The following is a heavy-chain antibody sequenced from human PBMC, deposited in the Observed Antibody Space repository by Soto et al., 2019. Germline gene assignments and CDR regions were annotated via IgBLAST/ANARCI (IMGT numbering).Heavy chain of an antibody. V-gene: IGHV3-23*01. J-gene: IGHJ6*03. CDR1: GFTFSSYA. CDR3: AKAPDYDILTGYSGYYYYMDV. D-gene: IGHD3-9*01. CDR2: ISGSGGST. Sequence: LSLTCVASGFTFSSYAMSWVRQAPGKGLEWVSAISGSGGSTYHADSVKGRFTISRDNSKNTLYLQMNSLRAEETAVYYCAKAPDYDILTGYSGYYYYMDVWGKGTTVTVSS.